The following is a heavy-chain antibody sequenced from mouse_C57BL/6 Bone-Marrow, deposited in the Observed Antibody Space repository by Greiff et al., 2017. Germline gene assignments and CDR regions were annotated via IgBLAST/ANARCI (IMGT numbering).Heavy chain of an antibody. D-gene: IGHD3-1*01. CDR3: TTSGLYFDY. Sequence: VQLQQSGAELVRPGASVKLSCTASGFNIKDDYMHWVKQRPEQGLEWIGWIDPENGDTEYASKFQGKATITADTSSNTAYVQLSSLTSEDTAVYYCTTSGLYFDYWGQGTTLTVSS. V-gene: IGHV14-4*01. CDR1: GFNIKDDY. CDR2: IDPENGDT. J-gene: IGHJ2*01.